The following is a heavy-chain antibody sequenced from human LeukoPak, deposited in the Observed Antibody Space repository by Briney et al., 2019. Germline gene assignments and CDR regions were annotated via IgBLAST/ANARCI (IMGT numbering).Heavy chain of an antibody. CDR1: GFTFSSYW. CDR2: INSDGSST. Sequence: GGSLRLSCAASGFTFSSYWMHWVRQAPGKGLVWVSRINSDGSSTSYADSVKGRFTISRDNAQNTLYLQMNSLRAEDTAVYYCARGLYSSSYNDYWGQGTLVTVSS. D-gene: IGHD6-6*01. CDR3: ARGLYSSSYNDY. V-gene: IGHV3-74*01. J-gene: IGHJ4*02.